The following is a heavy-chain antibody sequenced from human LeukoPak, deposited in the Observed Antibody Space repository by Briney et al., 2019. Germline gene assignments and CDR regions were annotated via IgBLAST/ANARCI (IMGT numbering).Heavy chain of an antibody. CDR3: VRGGPNYSYGLDY. V-gene: IGHV3-53*01. D-gene: IGHD5-18*01. CDR2: IYSGGST. Sequence: GGSLRLSCAASGFTVSSNYMSWVRQAPGQGLEWVSVIYSGGSTYYADSVKGRFTISRDNSKNTLYLQINSLRAEDTAVYYCVRGGPNYSYGLDYWGQGTLVTVSS. CDR1: GFTVSSNY. J-gene: IGHJ4*02.